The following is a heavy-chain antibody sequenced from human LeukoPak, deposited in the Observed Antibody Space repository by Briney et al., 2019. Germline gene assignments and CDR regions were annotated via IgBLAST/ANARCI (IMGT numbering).Heavy chain of an antibody. CDR2: IYHSGST. V-gene: IGHV4-30-2*01. CDR3: ARVGYYYYGMDV. Sequence: SQTLSLTCAVSGGSISSGGYSWSWIPQPPGKGLEWIGYIYHSGSTYYNPSLKSRVTISVDRSENQSSLKLSSVTAADTAVYYCARVGYYYYGMDVWGQGTTVTVSS. J-gene: IGHJ6*02. CDR1: GGSISSGGYS.